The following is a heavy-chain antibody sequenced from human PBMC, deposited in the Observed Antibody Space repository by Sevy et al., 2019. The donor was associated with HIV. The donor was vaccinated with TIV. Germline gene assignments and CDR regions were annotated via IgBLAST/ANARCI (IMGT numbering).Heavy chain of an antibody. CDR2: IRGSGGDT. V-gene: IGHV3-23*01. Sequence: GGSLRLSCAASGFTFSSYAMSWVRQAPGKGLEWVSAIRGSGGDTYYAHSVKGRFTISRDNSKNTLYLQMNSLRAADTAVYYCAKDLVVLVGDAFDIWGQGTMVTVSS. CDR1: GFTFSSYA. CDR3: AKDLVVLVGDAFDI. D-gene: IGHD2-8*02. J-gene: IGHJ3*02.